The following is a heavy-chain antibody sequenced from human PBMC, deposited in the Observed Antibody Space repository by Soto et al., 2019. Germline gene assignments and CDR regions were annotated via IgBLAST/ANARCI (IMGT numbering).Heavy chain of an antibody. V-gene: IGHV4-30-2*01. J-gene: IGHJ2*01. CDR1: GGSISSGGYS. CDR3: ARVVSWYFDL. CDR2: IYHSGSP. Sequence: QLQLQESGSGLVKPSQTLSLTCAVSGGSISSGGYSWSWIRQPPGKGLEWIGYIYHSGSPYYNPSLKSRVTISVDGSKNQFSLKLSAVTAADTAVYYCARVVSWYFDLWGRGTLVTVSS.